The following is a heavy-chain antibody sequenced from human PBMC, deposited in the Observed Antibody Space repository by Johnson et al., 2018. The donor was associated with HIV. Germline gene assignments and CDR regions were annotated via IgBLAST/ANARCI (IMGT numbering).Heavy chain of an antibody. J-gene: IGHJ3*02. CDR2: ISDDVSST. V-gene: IGHV3-30*18. D-gene: IGHD3-9*01. CDR1: GFTFDDYG. CDR3: AKVKYYDSLTGGPGAFDI. Sequence: QVQVVESGGVVVQPGGSLRLSCAASGFTFDDYGLAWVRQAPGKGLEWVALISDDVSSTFYVDSVKGRFTISRDNSTRTLYLQINSLRAEDTAVYYCAKVKYYDSLTGGPGAFDIWGQGTMVTVS.